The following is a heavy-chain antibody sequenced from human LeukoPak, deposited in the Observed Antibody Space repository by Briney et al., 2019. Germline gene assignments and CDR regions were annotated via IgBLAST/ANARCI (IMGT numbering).Heavy chain of an antibody. CDR1: GYSFTSYW. CDR3: ARLIQQQQYNNWFDP. CDR2: IYPGDSDT. V-gene: IGHV5-51*01. Sequence: GESLKISCKGSGYSFTSYWIGWVRQMPGKGLEWMGIIYPGDSDTRYSPSFQGQVTISADKSISTAYLQWSSLKASATAMYYCARLIQQQQYNNWFDPWGQGTLVTVSS. J-gene: IGHJ5*02. D-gene: IGHD6-13*01.